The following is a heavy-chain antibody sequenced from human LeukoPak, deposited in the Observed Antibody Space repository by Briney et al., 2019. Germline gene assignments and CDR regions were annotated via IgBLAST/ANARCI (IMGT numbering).Heavy chain of an antibody. V-gene: IGHV4-61*02. Sequence: SRTLSLTCTVSGGSISSGSYYWSWIRQPAGKGLEWIGRIYTSGSTNYNPSLKSRVTISVDTSKNQFSLKLSSVTAADTAVYYCARVPPYYYYYGMDVWGQGTTVTVSS. CDR2: IYTSGST. J-gene: IGHJ6*02. CDR1: GGSISSGSYY. CDR3: ARVPPYYYYYGMDV.